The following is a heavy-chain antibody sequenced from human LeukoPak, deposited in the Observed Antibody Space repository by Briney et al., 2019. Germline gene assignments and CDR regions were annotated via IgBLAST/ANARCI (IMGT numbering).Heavy chain of an antibody. CDR2: MNPNSGNT. D-gene: IGHD3-10*01. CDR3: ARGLGVTMVRGVTDFDY. V-gene: IGHV1-8*01. J-gene: IGHJ4*02. Sequence: ASVKVSCKASGYTFTSYDINWVRQATGQGLEWMGWMNPNSGNTGYAQKFQGRVTMTRNTSISTAYMELSSLRSEDTAVYYCARGLGVTMVRGVTDFDYWGQGTLVTVST. CDR1: GYTFTSYD.